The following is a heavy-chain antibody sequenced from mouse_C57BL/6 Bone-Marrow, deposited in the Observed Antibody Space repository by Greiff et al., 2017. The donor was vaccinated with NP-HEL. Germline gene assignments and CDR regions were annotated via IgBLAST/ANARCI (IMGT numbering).Heavy chain of an antibody. CDR2: IYPRSGNT. Sequence: ESGPELVKPGASVKISCKASGYAFSSSWMNWVKQRPGKGLEWIGEIYPRSGNTYYNEKFKGKATLTADKSSSTAYMELRSLTSEDSAVYFCAREGERDYWGQGTTLTVSS. CDR3: AREGERDY. CDR1: GYAFSSSW. J-gene: IGHJ2*01. V-gene: IGHV1-82*01.